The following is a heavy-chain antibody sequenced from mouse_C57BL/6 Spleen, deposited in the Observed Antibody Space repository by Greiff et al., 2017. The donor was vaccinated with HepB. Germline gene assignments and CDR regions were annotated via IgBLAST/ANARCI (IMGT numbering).Heavy chain of an antibody. J-gene: IGHJ3*01. Sequence: VQLKESGPELVKPGASVKIPCKASGYTFTDYNMDWVKQSHGKSLEWIGDINPNNGGTIYNQKFKGKATLTVDKSSSTAYMELRSLTSEDTAVYYCARVGYYYGSSYGWFAYWGQGTLVTVSA. D-gene: IGHD1-1*01. CDR3: ARVGYYYGSSYGWFAY. V-gene: IGHV1-18*01. CDR2: INPNNGGT. CDR1: GYTFTDYN.